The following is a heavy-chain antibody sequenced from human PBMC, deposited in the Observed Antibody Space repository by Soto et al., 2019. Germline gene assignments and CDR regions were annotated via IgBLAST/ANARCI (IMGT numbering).Heavy chain of an antibody. V-gene: IGHV4-59*01. CDR3: ARDHLSSGLYVWLDP. CDR2: IYYDGGT. CDR1: GGSISTYY. D-gene: IGHD6-25*01. J-gene: IGHJ5*02. Sequence: HVQVQESGPGLVKPSETLSLTCTVSGGSISTYYWSWIRQPPGKGLMWFGYIYYDGGTSYDPTLSSGVTISVDTSKIRFSLILSSVTSADTAVYYCARDHLSSGLYVWLDPWGQGTLVTVSS.